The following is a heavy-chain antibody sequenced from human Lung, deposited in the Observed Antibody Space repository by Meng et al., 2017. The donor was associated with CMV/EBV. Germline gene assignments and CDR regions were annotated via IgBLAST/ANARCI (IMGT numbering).Heavy chain of an antibody. J-gene: IGHJ6*02. CDR3: ARGGGSGTPTWKYYGMDV. D-gene: IGHD1-1*01. V-gene: IGHV1-69*05. CDR1: GYTFSRYA. CDR2: IITIFGTP. Sequence: SVXVSXKASGYTFSRYAVSWVRQAPGQGLEWVGGIITIFGTPYYAQKFQGRVTITTDESTTTVYMELSSLRFEDTAVYYCARGGGSGTPTWKYYGMDVWXQGTXVTVSS.